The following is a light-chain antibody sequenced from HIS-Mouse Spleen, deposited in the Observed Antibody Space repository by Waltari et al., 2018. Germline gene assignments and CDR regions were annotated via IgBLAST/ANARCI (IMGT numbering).Light chain of an antibody. Sequence: DIVMTQSPLSLPVTPGEPASTSCTSRQSRPHSNGYNYLDWYLQKPGLSPQLLIYWGSNRASGVPDRFSGSGSGTDFTLKISRVEAEDVGVYYCMQALQTPITFGQGTRLEIK. CDR2: WGS. J-gene: IGKJ5*01. CDR1: QSRPHSNGYNY. V-gene: IGKV2-28*01. CDR3: MQALQTPIT.